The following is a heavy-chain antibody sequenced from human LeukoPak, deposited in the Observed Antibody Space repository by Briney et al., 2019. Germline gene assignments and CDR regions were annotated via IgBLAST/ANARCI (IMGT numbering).Heavy chain of an antibody. CDR3: ARAVAGTDPFDY. V-gene: IGHV3-30*04. J-gene: IGHJ4*02. CDR2: ISYDGSNK. Sequence: PGGSLRLSCAASGFTFSSYAMHWVRQAPGKGLEWVAVISYDGSNKYYADSVKGRFTISRDNSKNTLYLQMNSLRAEDTAVYYCARAVAGTDPFDYWGQGTLVTVSS. CDR1: GFTFSSYA. D-gene: IGHD6-19*01.